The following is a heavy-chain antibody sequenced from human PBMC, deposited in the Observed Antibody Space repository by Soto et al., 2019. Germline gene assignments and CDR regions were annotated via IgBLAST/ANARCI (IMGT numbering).Heavy chain of an antibody. D-gene: IGHD1-7*01. CDR2: ISAYNGNT. V-gene: IGHV1-18*01. CDR3: ATVRNQVELHYYYGMDV. CDR1: GYTLTSYG. J-gene: IGHJ6*02. Sequence: ASVKVSCKASGYTLTSYGISWVRQAPGQGLEWMGWISAYNGNTNYAQKLQGRVTMTTDTSTSTAYMELRSLRSDDTAVYYCATVRNQVELHYYYGMDVWGQGPTVTVS.